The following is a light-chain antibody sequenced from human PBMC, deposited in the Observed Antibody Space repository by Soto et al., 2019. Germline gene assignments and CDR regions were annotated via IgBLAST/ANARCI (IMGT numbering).Light chain of an antibody. CDR3: QQYGSPPPLT. Sequence: EIVLTQSPGTLSLSPGERATLSCRASQSVSSSYLAWYQQKPGQAPRLLIYGASSRATGIPDRFSGSGSGTDFTLTISRLEPEDFAVYYCQQYGSPPPLTFGGGTKVDIK. CDR2: GAS. J-gene: IGKJ4*01. V-gene: IGKV3-20*01. CDR1: QSVSSSY.